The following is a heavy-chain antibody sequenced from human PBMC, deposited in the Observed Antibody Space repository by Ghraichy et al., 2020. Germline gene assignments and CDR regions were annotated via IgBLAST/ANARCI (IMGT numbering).Heavy chain of an antibody. Sequence: SETLSLTCNVSGDSISSSSYYWGWIRQTPGRGSDWIGSVYYSGGTYYNPSLKSRVTISVDTSKNQLSLKLRSVTATDTAVYYCASASTVTTYWYFNLWGRGTLVTVSS. D-gene: IGHD4-17*01. CDR3: ASASTVTTYWYFNL. V-gene: IGHV4-39*01. CDR1: GDSISSSSYY. J-gene: IGHJ2*01. CDR2: VYYSGGT.